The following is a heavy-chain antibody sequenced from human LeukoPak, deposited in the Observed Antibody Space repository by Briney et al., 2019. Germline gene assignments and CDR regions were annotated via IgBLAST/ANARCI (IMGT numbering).Heavy chain of an antibody. Sequence: GGSLRLSCAASGFTFDDYGMSWVRQAPGKGLEWVSGINWNGGSTGYVDSVKGRFTISRDNAKNSLYLQMNSLRAEDTALYYCARDRDIVVEKGVDYWGQGTLVTVSS. D-gene: IGHD2-2*01. CDR3: ARDRDIVVEKGVDY. J-gene: IGHJ4*02. V-gene: IGHV3-20*04. CDR2: INWNGGST. CDR1: GFTFDDYG.